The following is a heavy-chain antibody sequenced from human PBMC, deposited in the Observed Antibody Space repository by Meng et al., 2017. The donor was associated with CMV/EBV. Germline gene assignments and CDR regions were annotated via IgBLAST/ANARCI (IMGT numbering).Heavy chain of an antibody. CDR2: ISSSSSYI. Sequence: GASLKISCAASGFTFSSYSMNWVRQAPGKGLEWVSSISSSSSYIYYPDSVKGRFTISRDNAKNSLYLQMNSLRAEVTAGYYCARDLLNPAVIRGFWSGHTSTNYYYYGMDVWGQGTTVTVSS. CDR3: ARDLLNPAVIRGFWSGHTSTNYYYYGMDV. J-gene: IGHJ6*02. CDR1: GFTFSSYS. V-gene: IGHV3-21*01. D-gene: IGHD3-3*01.